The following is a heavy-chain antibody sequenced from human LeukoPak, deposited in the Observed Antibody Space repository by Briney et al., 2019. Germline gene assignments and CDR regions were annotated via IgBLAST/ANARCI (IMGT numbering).Heavy chain of an antibody. CDR2: IKSKTDGGKT. Sequence: GGSLRLSCAASGFTVSNAWMSWVRQAAGKGLEWVGRIKSKTDGGKTDYAAPVKGRFTISRDDSKNTLYLQMNSLKTEDTAVYYCTTTARWGQGTLVTVSS. CDR1: GFTVSNAW. V-gene: IGHV3-15*01. J-gene: IGHJ4*02. CDR3: TTTAR.